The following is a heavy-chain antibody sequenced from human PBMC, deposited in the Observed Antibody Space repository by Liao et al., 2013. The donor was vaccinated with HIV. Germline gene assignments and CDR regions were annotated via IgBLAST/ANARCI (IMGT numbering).Heavy chain of an antibody. D-gene: IGHD5-12*01. J-gene: IGHJ4*02. CDR1: GGSITSGTNY. CDR2: IHTSGYT. Sequence: QVQLQESGPGLVKPSQTLSLTCAVSGGSITSGTNYWSWIRQPAGKGLEWIGHIHTSGYTAYRASLRSRVSISIDTSKNQMSLELSSVTAADTAVYYCARTSGYSGYDPFDYWGQGTLVTVSS. CDR3: ARTSGYSGYDPFDY. V-gene: IGHV4-61*02.